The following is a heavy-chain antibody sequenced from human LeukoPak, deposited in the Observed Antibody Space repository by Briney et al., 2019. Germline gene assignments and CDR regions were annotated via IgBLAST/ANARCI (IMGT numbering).Heavy chain of an antibody. CDR3: ARLSGSYYIFDY. V-gene: IGHV1-18*01. CDR2: ITTYNGYT. D-gene: IGHD1-26*01. Sequence: GASVKVSCKASGYTFTNYGISWMRQAPGQGLEWMGWITTYNGYTNYAQKFQGRVTMTTDTSTSTAYMELRSLRSDAAAVYYCARLSGSYYIFDYWGQGTLVTVSS. CDR1: GYTFTNYG. J-gene: IGHJ4*02.